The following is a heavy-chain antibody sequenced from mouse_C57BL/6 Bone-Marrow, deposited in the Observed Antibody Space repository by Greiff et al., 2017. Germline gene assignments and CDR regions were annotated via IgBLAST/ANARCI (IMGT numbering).Heavy chain of an antibody. Sequence: EVQLVESEGGLVQPGSSMKLSCTASGFTFSDYYMAWVRLVPEKGLEWVANINYDGSSTYYLDSLKSRFIISRDNAKNILYLQMSSLKSEDTATYYCARDPLYYGSSIWYFDVWGTGTTVTVSS. V-gene: IGHV5-16*01. CDR1: GFTFSDYY. J-gene: IGHJ1*03. D-gene: IGHD1-1*01. CDR2: INYDGSST. CDR3: ARDPLYYGSSIWYFDV.